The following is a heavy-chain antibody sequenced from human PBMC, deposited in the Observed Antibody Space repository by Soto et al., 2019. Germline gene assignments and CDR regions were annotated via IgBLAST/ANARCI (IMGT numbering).Heavy chain of an antibody. CDR3: ANGFRRRTSCRYYYYGMDV. D-gene: IGHD2-2*03. Sequence: SVKVSCKASGGTFSSYAISWVRQAPGQGLEWMGGIIPIFGTANYAQKFQGRVTITADESTSTAYMELSSLRSEDTAVYYCANGFRRRTSCRYYYYGMDVWGQGTTVTVSS. V-gene: IGHV1-69*13. CDR2: IIPIFGTA. J-gene: IGHJ6*02. CDR1: GGTFSSYA.